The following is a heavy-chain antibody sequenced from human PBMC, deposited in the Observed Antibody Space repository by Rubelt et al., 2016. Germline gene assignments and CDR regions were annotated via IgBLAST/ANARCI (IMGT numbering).Heavy chain of an antibody. CDR1: GFTFSSYS. CDR3: ARSDIVATITDY. CDR2: ISSSGSTI. Sequence: EVQLVESGGGLVQPGGSLRLSCAASGFTFSSYSMNWVRQAPGKGLEWVSYISSSGSTIYYADSVKGRFTISRDNAKNSLYLQMNSLRAEDTAVYYCARSDIVATITDYWGQGTLVTVSS. J-gene: IGHJ4*02. V-gene: IGHV3-48*04. D-gene: IGHD5-12*01.